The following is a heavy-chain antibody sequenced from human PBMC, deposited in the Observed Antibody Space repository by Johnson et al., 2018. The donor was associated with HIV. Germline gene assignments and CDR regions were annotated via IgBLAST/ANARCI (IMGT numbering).Heavy chain of an antibody. D-gene: IGHD3-22*01. J-gene: IGHJ3*01. CDR2: INNNASSV. Sequence: VQLVESGGSMVRPGGSRRLSCAVSGFTFDDYGMSWVRQAPGKGLVWVSYINNNASSVYYADSVKGRFTISRDNSENTAYLQMNGLTVEDTAMYYCGRDYDYDNCDQSGIDVFDVWGQGTKVTVSS. CDR1: GFTFDDYG. CDR3: GRDYDYDNCDQSGIDVFDV. V-gene: IGHV3-48*01.